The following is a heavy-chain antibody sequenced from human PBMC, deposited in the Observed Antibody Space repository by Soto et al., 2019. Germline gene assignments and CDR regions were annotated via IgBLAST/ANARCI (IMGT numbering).Heavy chain of an antibody. CDR3: ARGGPGGWFYYYGMDV. CDR2: INHSGST. V-gene: IGHV4-34*01. D-gene: IGHD6-19*01. Sequence: PSETLSLTCAVYGGSFSGYYWSWIRQPPGKGLEWIGEINHSGSTNYNPSLKSRVTISVDTSKNQFSLKLSSVTAADTAVYYCARGGPGGWFYYYGMDVWGQGTTVTVSS. J-gene: IGHJ6*02. CDR1: GGSFSGYY.